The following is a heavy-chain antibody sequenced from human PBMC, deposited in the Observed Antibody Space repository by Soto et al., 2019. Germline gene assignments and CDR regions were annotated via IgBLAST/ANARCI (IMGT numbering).Heavy chain of an antibody. CDR2: IYHKWGT. CDR1: GDSISSGDNS. CDR3: ARGSDRNGYYEGFDY. D-gene: IGHD3-3*01. V-gene: IGHV4-30-2*01. Sequence: QLQLQESGSGLVKPSQTLSLTCGVSGDSISSGDNSWNWIRQPPGKGLEWIGHIYHKWGTNYNTSLKSRVAISLVRSKNEFSLKLTSVTAADTAVYYCARGSDRNGYYEGFDYWGQGTLATVSS. J-gene: IGHJ4*02.